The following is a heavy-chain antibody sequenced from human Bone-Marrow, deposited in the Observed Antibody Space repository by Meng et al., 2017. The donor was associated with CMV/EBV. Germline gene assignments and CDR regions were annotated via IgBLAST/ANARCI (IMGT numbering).Heavy chain of an antibody. J-gene: IGHJ5*02. CDR3: ARGARISEGQQLDCNWFDP. D-gene: IGHD6-13*01. CDR1: GGTFSSYA. V-gene: IGHV1-69*10. CDR2: IIPIPGIA. Sequence: SVKVSCKASGGTFSSYAISWVRQAPGQGLEWMGGIIPIPGIANYAQKFQGRVTITADKSTSTAYMELSSLRSEDTAVYYCARGARISEGQQLDCNWFDPWGQGTLVTVSS.